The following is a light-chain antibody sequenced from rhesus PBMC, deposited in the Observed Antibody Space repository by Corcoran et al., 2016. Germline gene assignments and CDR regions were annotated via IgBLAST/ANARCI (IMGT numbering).Light chain of an antibody. CDR3: QQYNSRPHT. CDR2: KAS. CDR1: QGVSDW. J-gene: IGKJ2*01. Sequence: DIQMTQSPSSLSASVGDTVTITCRASQGVSDWLAWYQQKPGKAPNLLIYKASSLQSGVPSRFSGSGSGTVFTLTISSLQSEDFATYYCQQYNSRPHTFGQGTKVEIK. V-gene: IGKV1-22*01.